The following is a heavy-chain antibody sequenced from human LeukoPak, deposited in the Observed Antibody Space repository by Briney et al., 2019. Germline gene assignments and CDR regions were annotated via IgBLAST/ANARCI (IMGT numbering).Heavy chain of an antibody. Sequence: TLSLTCTVSGGSITSGGSYWSWIRHHPGKGLEWTRYIYYSESTYRKPSLKSRVTTTVDTSKIQFSLKLSSVTAAGTAVYYGARGGQWLSYVAFDIWGQGTMVTVSS. D-gene: IGHD3-22*01. CDR1: GGSITSGGSY. CDR3: ARGGQWLSYVAFDI. V-gene: IGHV4-31*03. J-gene: IGHJ3*02. CDR2: IYYSEST.